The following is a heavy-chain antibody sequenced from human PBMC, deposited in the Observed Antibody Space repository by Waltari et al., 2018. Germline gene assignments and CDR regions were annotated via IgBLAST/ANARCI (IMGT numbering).Heavy chain of an antibody. CDR3: ARGGGVGAWGRGAFDI. Sequence: QVQLQESGPGLVKPSETLSLTCTVSGGSISSYYWSWIRQPPGKGLEWIGYIYYSGSTNYNPSLKSRVTISVDTSKNQFSLKLSSVTAADTAVYYCARGGGVGAWGRGAFDIWGQGTMVTVSS. CDR1: GGSISSYY. J-gene: IGHJ3*02. V-gene: IGHV4-59*01. D-gene: IGHD1-26*01. CDR2: IYYSGST.